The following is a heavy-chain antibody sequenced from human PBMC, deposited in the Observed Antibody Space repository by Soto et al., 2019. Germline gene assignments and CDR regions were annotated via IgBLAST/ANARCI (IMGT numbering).Heavy chain of an antibody. CDR2: MNSGGRS. V-gene: IGHV3-23*01. CDR3: AKALQYSSSRDYFYYGMDV. Sequence: GSLRLSSAASGFTFSNYSMSWVRQAPGKGLEWVSGMNSGGRSYYADSVKGRFTISRDTSKNMLYLQMNSLRADDTAVFYCAKALQYSSSRDYFYYGMDVWGQGTTVTVSS. CDR1: GFTFSNYS. J-gene: IGHJ6*02. D-gene: IGHD6-6*01.